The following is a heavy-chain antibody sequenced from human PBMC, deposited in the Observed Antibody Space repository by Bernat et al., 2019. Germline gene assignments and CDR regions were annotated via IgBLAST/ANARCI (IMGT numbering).Heavy chain of an antibody. CDR2: IYYSGST. CDR3: AAYYYDSSGYLGAAFDI. V-gene: IGHV4-39*01. CDR1: GGSISSSSYY. D-gene: IGHD3-22*01. J-gene: IGHJ3*02. Sequence: QLQLQESGPGLVKPSETLSLTCTVSGGSISSSSYYWGWIRQPPGKGLEWIGSIYYSGSTYYNPSLKSRVTISVDTSKNQFSLKLSSVTAADTAVYYCAAYYYDSSGYLGAAFDIWGQGTMVTVSS.